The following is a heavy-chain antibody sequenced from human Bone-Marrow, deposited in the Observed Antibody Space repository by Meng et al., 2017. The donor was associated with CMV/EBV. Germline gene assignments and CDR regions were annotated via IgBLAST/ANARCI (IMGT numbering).Heavy chain of an antibody. V-gene: IGHV3-11*01. J-gene: IGHJ5*02. CDR1: GFTFGDYP. Sequence: GESLKISCTASGFTFGDYPMSWVRQAPGKGLEWVSYISSSGSTIYYADSVKGRFTISRDNAKNSLYLQMNSLRAEDTAVYYCTTFLPSRIQLWAWGQGTLVTVSS. CDR2: ISSSGSTI. CDR3: TTFLPSRIQLWA. D-gene: IGHD5-18*01.